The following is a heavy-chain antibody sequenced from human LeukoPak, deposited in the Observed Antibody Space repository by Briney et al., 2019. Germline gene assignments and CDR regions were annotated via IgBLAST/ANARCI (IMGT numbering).Heavy chain of an antibody. CDR1: GFTFSSYA. J-gene: IGHJ4*02. CDR2: ISYDGSNK. CDR3: ARDFAGGLDCSGGSCYLYYFDY. V-gene: IGHV3-30-3*01. Sequence: GGSLRLSCAASGFTFSSYAMHWVRQAPGKGLEWVAVISYDGSNKYYADSVKGRFTISRDNSKNTLYLQMNSLRAEDTAVYYCARDFAGGLDCSGGSCYLYYFDYWGQGTLVTVSS. D-gene: IGHD2-15*01.